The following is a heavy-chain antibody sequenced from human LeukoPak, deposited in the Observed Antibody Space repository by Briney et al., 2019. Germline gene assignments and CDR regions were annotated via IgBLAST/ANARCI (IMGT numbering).Heavy chain of an antibody. V-gene: IGHV4-39*02. CDR2: IYYSGST. Sequence: SETLSLTCTVSGGSISSSSYYWGWIRQPPGKGLEWIGSIYYSGSTYYNSSLKSRVTISVDTSKNQFSLKLSSVTAADTAVYYCARDKLWFGDPVWFDPWGQGTLVTVSS. CDR3: ARDKLWFGDPVWFDP. J-gene: IGHJ5*02. CDR1: GGSISSSSYY. D-gene: IGHD3-10*01.